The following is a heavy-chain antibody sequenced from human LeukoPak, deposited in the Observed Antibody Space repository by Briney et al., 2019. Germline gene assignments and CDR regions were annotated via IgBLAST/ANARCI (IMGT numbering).Heavy chain of an antibody. CDR2: ISGSGGST. Sequence: GGSLRLSCAASGFTFSSYGMSWVRQAPGKGLEWVSAISGSGGSTYYADSVKGRFTISRDNSKNTLYLQMNSLRAEDTAVYYCAKDGDTYYYDSSGYSRSGYFDYWGQGTLVTVSS. CDR1: GFTFSSYG. CDR3: AKDGDTYYYDSSGYSRSGYFDY. D-gene: IGHD3-22*01. V-gene: IGHV3-23*01. J-gene: IGHJ4*02.